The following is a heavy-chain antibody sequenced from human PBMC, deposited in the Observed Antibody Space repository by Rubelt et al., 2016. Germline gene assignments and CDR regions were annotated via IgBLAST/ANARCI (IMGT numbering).Heavy chain of an antibody. D-gene: IGHD3-3*01. J-gene: IGHJ4*02. CDR1: GYSFTSYW. V-gene: IGHV5-10-1*03. Sequence: EVQLVQSGAEVKKPGESLRISCKGSGYSFTSYWISWVRQMPGKGLEWMGRIDPSDSYTNYSHSFQGHVTNSADKSISTAYLQWSSLKAPDTAMYYCAIYDCWSGYYLDYWGQGTLVTVSS. CDR2: IDPSDSYT. CDR3: AIYDCWSGYYLDY.